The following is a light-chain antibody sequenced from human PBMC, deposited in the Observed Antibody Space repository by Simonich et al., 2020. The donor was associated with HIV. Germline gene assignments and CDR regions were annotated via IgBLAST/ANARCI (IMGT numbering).Light chain of an antibody. CDR3: QQYYSTPRT. V-gene: IGKV4-1*01. CDR1: QSVLYSSNNKNY. CDR2: WAS. J-gene: IGKJ1*01. Sequence: DIVMTQSPDSLAVSLGERATINCKSSQSVLYSSNNKNYLVWYQQKPGQPPKLLIYWASTRESGVPDRFSGSGSRTDFTLTISSLQAEDVAVYYCQQYYSTPRTFGQGTKVEIK.